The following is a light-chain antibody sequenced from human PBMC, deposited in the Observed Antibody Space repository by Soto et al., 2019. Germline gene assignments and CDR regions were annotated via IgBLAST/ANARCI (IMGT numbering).Light chain of an antibody. CDR3: CSYAGSTTWV. CDR2: DAT. Sequence: QSVLTQPASVSGSPGQSITISCTGTSSDDGTYNLVSWYQQHPGKAPKLMIYDATKRPSGVSNRFSGSKSGNTASLTISGLQAEDEADYYCCSYAGSTTWVFGGRTKLTVL. J-gene: IGLJ3*02. CDR1: SSDDGTYNL. V-gene: IGLV2-23*01.